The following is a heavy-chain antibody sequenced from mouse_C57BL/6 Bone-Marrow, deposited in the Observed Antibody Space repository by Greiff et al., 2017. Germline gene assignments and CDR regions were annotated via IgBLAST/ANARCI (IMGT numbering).Heavy chain of an antibody. CDR3: ASPGEGAWFAY. J-gene: IGHJ3*01. V-gene: IGHV1-7*01. Sequence: VQLQESGAELAKPGASVKLSCKASGYTFTSYWMHWVKQRPGQGLEWIGYINPSSGYTKYHQKFKDKVTLTTDKSSSTAYMQLSSLKYEDSAVYYCASPGEGAWFAYWGQGTLVTVSA. CDR2: INPSSGYT. CDR1: GYTFTSYW.